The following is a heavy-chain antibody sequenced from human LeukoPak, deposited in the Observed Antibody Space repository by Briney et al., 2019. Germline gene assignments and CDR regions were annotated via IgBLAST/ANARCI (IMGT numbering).Heavy chain of an antibody. CDR1: GGSFSGYY. D-gene: IGHD3-22*01. CDR2: INHSGST. CDR3: ARGRSRRITMIVVVNPYDY. J-gene: IGHJ4*02. Sequence: SETLSLTCAVYGGSFSGYYWSWIRQPPEKGLEWIGEINHSGSTNYNPSLKSRVTISVDTSKNQFSLKLSSVTTADTAVYYCARGRSRRITMIVVVNPYDYWGQGTLVTVSS. V-gene: IGHV4-34*01.